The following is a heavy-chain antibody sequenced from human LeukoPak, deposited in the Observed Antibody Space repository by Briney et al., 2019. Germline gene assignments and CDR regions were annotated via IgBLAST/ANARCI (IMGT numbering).Heavy chain of an antibody. CDR3: AKDIDLPPAFWVPFDY. CDR2: IRGSGDGT. D-gene: IGHD3-16*02. V-gene: IGHV3-23*01. J-gene: IGHJ4*02. Sequence: GGSLRLSCAASGFTFSNYVMSWVRQAPVKGLEWVSTIRGSGDGTYYADSVKGRFTISRDNSKNTLYLQMNSLTAEDTAIYYCAKDIDLPPAFWVPFDYWGQGTLVTVSS. CDR1: GFTFSNYV.